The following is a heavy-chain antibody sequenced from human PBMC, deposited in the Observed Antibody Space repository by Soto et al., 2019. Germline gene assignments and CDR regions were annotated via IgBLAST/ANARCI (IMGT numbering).Heavy chain of an antibody. Sequence: EVQLLESGGGLVQPGGSLRLSCAASGFTFSSYAMSWVRQAPGKGLEWVSAISGSGGRTYYADSVKGRFTISRDNSKSTLYLRMNSLRAEDTAVYFCAGSSGWFACFHPWAQATLVTVSS. J-gene: IGHJ5*02. CDR3: AGSSGWFACFHP. V-gene: IGHV3-23*01. D-gene: IGHD6-19*01. CDR2: ISGSGGRT. CDR1: GFTFSSYA.